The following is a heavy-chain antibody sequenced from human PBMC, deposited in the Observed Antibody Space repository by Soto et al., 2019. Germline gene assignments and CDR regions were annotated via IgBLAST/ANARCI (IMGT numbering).Heavy chain of an antibody. CDR1: GGDLTNSG. J-gene: IGHJ4*02. D-gene: IGHD5-18*01. V-gene: IGHV1-69*04. CDR2: IFPLLGMV. Sequence: QVHLVQSGAEMKKPGSSVKVSCKVSGGDLTNSGISWVRQTPGQGLEWMGGIFPLLGMVDYSQKFQGRVTITADESTNTAYMDLGSLRSDDTAVYYCARAFGYSYGFDYWGQGTLVTVSS. CDR3: ARAFGYSYGFDY.